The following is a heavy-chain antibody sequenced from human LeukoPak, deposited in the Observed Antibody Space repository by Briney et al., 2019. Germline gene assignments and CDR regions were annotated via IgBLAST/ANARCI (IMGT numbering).Heavy chain of an antibody. D-gene: IGHD3-22*01. CDR1: GLTFSTYS. CDR3: AREGSRSGFFD. V-gene: IGHV3-48*04. Sequence: GGSLRLSCGASGLTFSTYSMNWVRQPPGKGLEWVSYISSGGDTMDHADSVRGRFTISRDNAKNSLYLQMNSLRAEDTALYYCAREGSRSGFFDWGQGTLVTVSS. CDR2: ISSGGDTM. J-gene: IGHJ4*02.